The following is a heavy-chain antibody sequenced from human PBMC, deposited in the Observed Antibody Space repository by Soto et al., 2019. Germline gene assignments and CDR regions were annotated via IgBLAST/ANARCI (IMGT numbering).Heavy chain of an antibody. CDR2: IYYSGST. D-gene: IGHD3-3*01. CDR3: ARGYDFWSGLDY. CDR1: GGSLSSGDYY. V-gene: IGHV4-30-4*02. J-gene: IGHJ4*02. Sequence: SETLSLTCTVCGGSLSSGDYYWSWIRQPPGKGLEWIGYIYYSGSTYYNRSLKSRVTISVDTSKNQFSLKLSSVTAADTAVYYCARGYDFWSGLDYWGQGTLVTVSS.